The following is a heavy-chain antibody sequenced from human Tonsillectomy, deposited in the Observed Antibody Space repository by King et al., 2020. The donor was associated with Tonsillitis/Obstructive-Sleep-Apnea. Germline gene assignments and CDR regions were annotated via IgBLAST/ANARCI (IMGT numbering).Heavy chain of an antibody. CDR1: GYTFSSYP. V-gene: IGHV1-18*01. D-gene: IGHD3-22*01. CDR2: IGAHNGNT. J-gene: IGHJ4*02. CDR3: ARGGRYDSSGYYTPLDY. Sequence: VQLVQSGAEVKKPGASVKVSCKASGYTFSSYPMSWVRQAPGQGLEWMGCIGAHNGNTDYAQKIQGRVTMTTDTSTTTAYMELRILRSDDTAVYYCARGGRYDSSGYYTPLDYWGQGTLVTVSS.